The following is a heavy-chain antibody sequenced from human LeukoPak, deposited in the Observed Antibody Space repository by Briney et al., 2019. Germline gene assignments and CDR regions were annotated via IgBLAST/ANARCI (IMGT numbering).Heavy chain of an antibody. V-gene: IGHV3-64D*06. CDR1: GFTFSSYA. CDR3: VKSPYYDILTGYFNWFDP. D-gene: IGHD3-9*01. J-gene: IGHJ5*02. Sequence: GGSLRLSCSASGFTFSSYAMHWVRQAPGKGLEYVSSVSSNGGSTYYADSVKGRFTISRDNSKNTLYLQMSSLRAEDTAVYYCVKSPYYDILTGYFNWFDPWGQGTLVTVSS. CDR2: VSSNGGST.